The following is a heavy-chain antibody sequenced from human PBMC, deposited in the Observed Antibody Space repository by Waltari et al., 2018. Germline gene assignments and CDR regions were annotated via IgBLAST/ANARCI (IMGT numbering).Heavy chain of an antibody. CDR3: VKGLDTTMIKMGDY. D-gene: IGHD5-18*01. V-gene: IGHV3-30*02. Sequence: SVKGRFTISRDNSKNTLYLQMNSLRADDTAVYCCVKGLDTTMIKMGDYWGQGTLVTVSS. J-gene: IGHJ4*02.